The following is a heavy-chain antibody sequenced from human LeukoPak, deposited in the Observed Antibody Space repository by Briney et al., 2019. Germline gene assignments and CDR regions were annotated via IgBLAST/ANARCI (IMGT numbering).Heavy chain of an antibody. CDR2: VNGDGNIT. Sequence: GGSLRLSCAASGFTFSSYWMHWVRHAPGKGLVWLSHVNGDGNITTYADSVRGRFTISRDNAKNTLYLQMNSLRAEDTAVYYCARRGLVPAFDIWGQGTMVSVTS. D-gene: IGHD3-10*02. J-gene: IGHJ3*02. V-gene: IGHV3-74*01. CDR3: ARRGLVPAFDI. CDR1: GFTFSSYW.